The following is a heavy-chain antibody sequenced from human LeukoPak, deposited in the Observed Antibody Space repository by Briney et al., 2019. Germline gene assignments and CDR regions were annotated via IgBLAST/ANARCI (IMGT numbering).Heavy chain of an antibody. V-gene: IGHV4-59*01. CDR1: GGSISSYY. J-gene: IGHJ5*02. Sequence: SETLSLTCTVSGGSISSYYWSWIRQPPGKGLEWIGYIYYSGSTNYNPSLKSRVTISVDTSKNQFSLKLSSVTAADTAVYYCVRVLLWFGERFDPWGQGTLVTVSS. CDR2: IYYSGST. D-gene: IGHD3-10*01. CDR3: VRVLLWFGERFDP.